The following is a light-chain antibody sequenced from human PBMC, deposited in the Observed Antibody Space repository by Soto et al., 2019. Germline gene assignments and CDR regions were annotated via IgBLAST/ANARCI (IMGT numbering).Light chain of an antibody. CDR1: SSNIGSDY. CDR2: REI. CDR3: ATWDGRLRGVV. Sequence: QPVLTQPPSASGTPGQTVTITCSGSSSNIGSDYVFWYQQLPGTAPRLLIYREIQRPSGVPDRFSGAKSGSSVSLAVSALRSEDEAVDYCATWDGRLRGVVFGGGTKLTVL. V-gene: IGLV1-47*01. J-gene: IGLJ2*01.